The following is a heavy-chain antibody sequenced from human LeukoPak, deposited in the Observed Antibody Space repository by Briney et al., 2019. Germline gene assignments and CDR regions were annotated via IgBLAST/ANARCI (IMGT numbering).Heavy chain of an antibody. J-gene: IGHJ4*02. Sequence: SETLSLTCTVSGGSVSSSAYYWGWIRQPPEKGLEWIGNIYYSGSTYYNPSLKSRVTISVDTSKNQFSLKLSSVTAADTAVYYCARHGGSSGWIDYWGQGTLVTVSS. D-gene: IGHD6-19*01. CDR1: GGSVSSSAYY. CDR3: ARHGGSSGWIDY. CDR2: IYYSGST. V-gene: IGHV4-39*01.